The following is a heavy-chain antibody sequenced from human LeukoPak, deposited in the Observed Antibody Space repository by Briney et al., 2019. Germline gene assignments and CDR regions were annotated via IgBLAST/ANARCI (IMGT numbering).Heavy chain of an antibody. CDR2: IKQDGSEK. Sequence: GGSLRLSCAASGFTVSSYWMSWVRQAPGKGLEWVGNIKQDGSEKYYVDSVKGRFTISRDNAKNSLYLQMNSLRAEDTAVYYCARVSAYFDYWGQGTLVTVSS. J-gene: IGHJ4*02. CDR1: GFTVSSYW. D-gene: IGHD2-2*01. V-gene: IGHV3-7*04. CDR3: ARVSAYFDY.